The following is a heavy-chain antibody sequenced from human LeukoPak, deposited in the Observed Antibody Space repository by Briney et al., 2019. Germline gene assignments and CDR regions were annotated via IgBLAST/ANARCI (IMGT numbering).Heavy chain of an antibody. CDR3: ARGFAGSYWGGWFDP. V-gene: IGHV3-53*01. CDR1: GFTVSGNY. D-gene: IGHD1-26*01. J-gene: IGHJ5*02. Sequence: GGSLRLSCAASGFTVSGNYLNWVRQAPGKGLEWVSVIYGDGRTYYADSVKDRFTISRDNSKNTLSLQMNSLRAEDTAVYYCARGFAGSYWGGWFDPWGQGTLVTVSS. CDR2: IYGDGRT.